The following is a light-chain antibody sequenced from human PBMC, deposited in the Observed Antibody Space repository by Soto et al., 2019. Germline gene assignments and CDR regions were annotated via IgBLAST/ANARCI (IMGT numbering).Light chain of an antibody. CDR3: TSFTTSKTYI. V-gene: IGLV2-18*02. Sequence: TQRPAGSGSPVQSVTIYCTGTSSDIGSYDRVSWYQQPPGTAPRLMIYEVTNRPSGVPDRFSGSKSGNTASLTISGLQPEDETDYYCTSFTTSKTYIFGTGTKVTVL. J-gene: IGLJ1*01. CDR2: EVT. CDR1: SSDIGSYDR.